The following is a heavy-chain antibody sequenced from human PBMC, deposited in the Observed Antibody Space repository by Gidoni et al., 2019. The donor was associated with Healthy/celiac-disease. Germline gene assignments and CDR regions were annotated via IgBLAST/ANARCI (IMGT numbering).Heavy chain of an antibody. J-gene: IGHJ6*02. V-gene: IGHV4-4*07. CDR1: GGSISSSY. CDR3: ARGGDTAMGPYYYYYYGMDV. Sequence: QVQLQESGPGLAKPSETMSLTCTVSGGSISSSYWSWIRQPAGKGLEWIGRIYTSGSTNYNPTLKSRVTMSVDTSKNQFSLKLSSVTAADTAVYYCARGGDTAMGPYYYYYYGMDVWGQGTTVTVSS. CDR2: IYTSGST. D-gene: IGHD5-18*01.